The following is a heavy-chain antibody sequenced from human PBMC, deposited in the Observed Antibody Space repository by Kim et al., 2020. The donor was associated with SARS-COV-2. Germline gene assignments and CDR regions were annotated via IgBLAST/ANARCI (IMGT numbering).Heavy chain of an antibody. J-gene: IGHJ4*02. Sequence: SETLSLTCAVYGGSFSGYYWSWIRQPPGKGLEWIGEINHSGSTNYNPSLKSRVTISVDTSKNQFSLKLSSVTAADTAVYYCASAPGVLGTPFDYWGQGTLVTVSS. CDR2: INHSGST. CDR3: ASAPGVLGTPFDY. V-gene: IGHV4-34*01. CDR1: GGSFSGYY. D-gene: IGHD7-27*01.